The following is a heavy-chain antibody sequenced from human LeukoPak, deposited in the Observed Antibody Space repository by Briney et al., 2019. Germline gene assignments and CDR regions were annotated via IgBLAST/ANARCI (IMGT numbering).Heavy chain of an antibody. CDR2: IKSKTDGGTT. CDR1: GFTFSNAW. Sequence: GGSLRLSCAASGFTFSNAWMSWVRQAPGKGLEWVGRIKSKTDGGTTDYAAPVKGRFTISRDDSKNTLYLQMNSLKTEDTALYYCTTDLEGYYYDSSDYYPDYWGQGTLVTVSS. J-gene: IGHJ4*02. D-gene: IGHD3-22*01. CDR3: TTDLEGYYYDSSDYYPDY. V-gene: IGHV3-15*01.